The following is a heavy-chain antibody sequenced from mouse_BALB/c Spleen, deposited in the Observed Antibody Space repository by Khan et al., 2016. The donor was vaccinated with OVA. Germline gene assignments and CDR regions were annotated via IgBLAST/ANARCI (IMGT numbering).Heavy chain of an antibody. Sequence: EVELVESGGDLVKPGGSLKLSCAASGFTFSSYSMSWVRQTPDKRLEWVATISSGGDYTYYPDSVKGRFTISRANAKNTLYLQMSSLKSEDTAMCYCASHLTGSFAYWGQGTLVTVSA. CDR2: ISSGGDYT. V-gene: IGHV5-6*01. CDR3: ASHLTGSFAY. J-gene: IGHJ3*01. CDR1: GFTFSSYS. D-gene: IGHD4-1*01.